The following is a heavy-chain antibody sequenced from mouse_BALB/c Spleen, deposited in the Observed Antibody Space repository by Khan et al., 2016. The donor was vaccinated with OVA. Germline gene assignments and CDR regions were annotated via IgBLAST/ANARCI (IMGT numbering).Heavy chain of an antibody. J-gene: IGHJ4*01. CDR1: GYTFTNYG. D-gene: IGHD2-14*01. CDR2: INTYTGEP. V-gene: IGHV9-3-1*01. CDR3: ARVGYNGTMDY. Sequence: LVESGPELKKPGETVKISCKASGYTFTNYGMNWVKQAPGKGLKWMGWINTYTGEPTYADDFKGRFAFSLETSASTAYLQINNLKNEDTATYFCARVGYNGTMDYWGQGTSGTVSS.